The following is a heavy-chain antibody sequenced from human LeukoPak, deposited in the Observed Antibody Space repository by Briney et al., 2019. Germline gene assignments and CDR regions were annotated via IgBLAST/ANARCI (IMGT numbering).Heavy chain of an antibody. CDR3: VRGLVKKLVRRQIYYYMDV. CDR2: INQSGSP. V-gene: IGHV4-34*01. CDR1: GGSVSDYH. Sequence: PSETLSLTCGISGGSVSDYHWSWIRQTPGEGLEWIGEINQSGSPKYNPSLKSRVAIFVDTSSNQLSLNVTSVTAADTAVYYCVRGLVKKLVRRQIYYYMDVWGKGTTVIVSS. J-gene: IGHJ6*03. D-gene: IGHD6-6*01.